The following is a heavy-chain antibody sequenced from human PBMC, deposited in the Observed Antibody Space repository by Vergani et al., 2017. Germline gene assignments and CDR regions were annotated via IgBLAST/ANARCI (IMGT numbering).Heavy chain of an antibody. CDR1: GGSLSGYY. J-gene: IGHJ3*01. V-gene: IGHV4-34*01. D-gene: IGHD1-26*01. Sequence: QVQLQQWGPGLLKPSETLSLTCAVYGGSLSGYYWSWVRMAPGKGLEWIGEINHSGTINYNPTLKSPFNVSIDTSRDHFSLKLRSVSAADTAVYFCARRAERWETLLRDDFDVWGQGTFVTVSP. CDR2: INHSGTI. CDR3: ARRAERWETLLRDDFDV.